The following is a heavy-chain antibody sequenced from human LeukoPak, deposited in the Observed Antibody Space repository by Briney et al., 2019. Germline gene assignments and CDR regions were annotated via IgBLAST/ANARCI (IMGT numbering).Heavy chain of an antibody. Sequence: PGGSLRLSCAASKFTFSSYTKNWVRQAPGKGLEWVSSISSTSGYIYYADSVKGRFTISRDNANNFLYLQMNSLRAEDTAVYYCGRDGFMGTWGQGTMVTVSS. CDR3: GRDGFMGT. CDR1: KFTFSSYT. J-gene: IGHJ3*01. CDR2: ISSTSGYI. D-gene: IGHD7-27*01. V-gene: IGHV3-21*01.